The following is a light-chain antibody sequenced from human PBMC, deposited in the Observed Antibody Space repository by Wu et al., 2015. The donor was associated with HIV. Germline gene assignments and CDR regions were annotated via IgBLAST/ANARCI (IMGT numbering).Light chain of an antibody. CDR2: GAS. CDR1: QSVNDN. V-gene: IGKV3-15*01. CDR3: QQYDQWRT. Sequence: DIVLTQSPGTLSVSPGERATLFCRASQSVNDNLAWYQQKPGQGPRLLIYGASTRATGIPVRFSGSGSGTEFTLTISSLQSEDFAFYYCQQYDQWRTFGQGTKVESK. J-gene: IGKJ1*01.